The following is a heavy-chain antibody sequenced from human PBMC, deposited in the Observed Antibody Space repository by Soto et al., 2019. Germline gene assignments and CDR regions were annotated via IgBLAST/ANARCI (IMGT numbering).Heavy chain of an antibody. J-gene: IGHJ5*02. Sequence: QVQLQQWGAGLLKPSETLYLSCTVYGGSFSGYYWCWIRQPPGKGLEWIGEINHSGSTNYNPSLKSRVTISVDTSKNQFSLKLSSVTAADTAVYFCARERGVLLWFAANNWFDPWGQGTLVTVSS. D-gene: IGHD3-10*01. CDR2: INHSGST. V-gene: IGHV4-34*01. CDR3: ARERGVLLWFAANNWFDP. CDR1: GGSFSGYY.